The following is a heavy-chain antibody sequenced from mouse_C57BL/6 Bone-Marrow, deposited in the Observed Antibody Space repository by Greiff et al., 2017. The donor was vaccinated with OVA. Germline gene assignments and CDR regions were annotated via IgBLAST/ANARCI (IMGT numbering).Heavy chain of an antibody. V-gene: IGHV1-72*01. CDR3: ARSGRLLRRFYAMDY. Sequence: QVQLQQPGAELVKPGASVKLSCKASGYTFTSYWMHWVQQRPGRGLEWIGRIDPNSGGTKYNEKFKSKATLTVDKPSSTAYKQISSLTSEDSAVYYCARSGRLLRRFYAMDYGGQGTSVTVSS. D-gene: IGHD3-1*01. J-gene: IGHJ4*01. CDR1: GYTFTSYW. CDR2: IDPNSGGT.